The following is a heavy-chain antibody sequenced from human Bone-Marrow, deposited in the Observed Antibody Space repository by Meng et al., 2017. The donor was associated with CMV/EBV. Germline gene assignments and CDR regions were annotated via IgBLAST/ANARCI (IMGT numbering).Heavy chain of an antibody. CDR3: AKVAGGNSVGGFDY. V-gene: IGHV3-30*04. J-gene: IGHJ4*02. D-gene: IGHD4-23*01. CDR2: ISYDGSNK. CDR1: GFTFSSYA. Sequence: GESLKISCAASGFTFSSYAMHWVRQAPGKGLEWVAVISYDGSNKYYADSVKGRFTISRDNAKNSLYLQMNILRAEDTALYYCAKVAGGNSVGGFDYWGQGTLVTVSS.